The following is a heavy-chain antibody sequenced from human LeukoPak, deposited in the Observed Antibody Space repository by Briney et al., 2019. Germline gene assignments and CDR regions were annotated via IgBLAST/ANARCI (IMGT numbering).Heavy chain of an antibody. CDR3: ARGGSYYYISGYYFY. CDR2: IYSGGST. D-gene: IGHD3-22*01. Sequence: GGSLRLSCAASGFTVGSNTMSWVRQAPGKGLEWVSIIYSGGSTSYADSGNGTITISRHNSKNTLYLQMNSLSTEDTAVYYCARGGSYYYISGYYFYWGQGTLVTVSS. J-gene: IGHJ4*02. CDR1: GFTVGSNT. V-gene: IGHV3-66*01.